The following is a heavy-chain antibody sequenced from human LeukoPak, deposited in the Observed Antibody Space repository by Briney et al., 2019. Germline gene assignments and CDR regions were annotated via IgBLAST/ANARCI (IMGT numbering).Heavy chain of an antibody. CDR1: GFTFSSYA. CDR2: ISGSGGST. CDR3: ARVPPSVGEATSEYFQD. J-gene: IGHJ1*01. D-gene: IGHD1-26*01. V-gene: IGHV3-23*01. Sequence: PGGSLRLSCAASGFTFSSYAMSWVRQAPGKGLEWVSAISGSGGSTYYADSVKGRFTISRDNAKNTLYLQMNSLRSEDTAVYYCARVPPSVGEATSEYFQDWGQGTLVTVSS.